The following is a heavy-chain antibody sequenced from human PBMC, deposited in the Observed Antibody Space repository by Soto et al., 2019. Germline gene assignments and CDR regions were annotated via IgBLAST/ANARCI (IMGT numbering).Heavy chain of an antibody. CDR2: IDNDGRTT. D-gene: IGHD3-16*01. Sequence: EVQLVESGGGLVQPGGSLRLSCAASGFTFTSYWMHWVRQAPGKGLVWVSRIDNDGRTTNYADSVQGRFTISRDNAKNTLYLQMNCLRAEDTAIYYCTRDLGGAGSYWGQGTLVTVSS. CDR3: TRDLGGAGSY. V-gene: IGHV3-74*01. J-gene: IGHJ4*02. CDR1: GFTFTSYW.